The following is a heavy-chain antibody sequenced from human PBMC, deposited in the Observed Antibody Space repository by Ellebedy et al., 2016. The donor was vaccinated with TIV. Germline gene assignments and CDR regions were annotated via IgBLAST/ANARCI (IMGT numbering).Heavy chain of an antibody. J-gene: IGHJ3*01. V-gene: IGHV3-23*01. CDR2: ISDSGANA. CDR3: ARDPVGVGPAFDV. D-gene: IGHD4-23*01. Sequence: PGGSLRLSCAASGLTFSSHAMSRVRQAPGKGLEWVSSISDSGANAYYADSVKGRFTISRDNSKDTLYLQVNSLRAEDTAVYYCARDPVGVGPAFDVWGQGTMVTVSS. CDR1: GLTFSSHA.